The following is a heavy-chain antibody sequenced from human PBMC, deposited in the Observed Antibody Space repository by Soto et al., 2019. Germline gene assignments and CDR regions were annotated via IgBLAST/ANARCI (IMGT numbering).Heavy chain of an antibody. CDR3: AKGSRELDGSGSA. Sequence: PRGSLIVSCASSGFTFSSYAMTWVRQTPGKGLEWVSNIDGSGTAYYTDAVKGRFTISRDNSKNTLYLQMNSLSAEDTAVYYCAKGSRELDGSGSAWGQGTLVTVSS. D-gene: IGHD3-10*01. V-gene: IGHV3-23*01. J-gene: IGHJ4*02. CDR1: GFTFSSYA. CDR2: IDGSGTA.